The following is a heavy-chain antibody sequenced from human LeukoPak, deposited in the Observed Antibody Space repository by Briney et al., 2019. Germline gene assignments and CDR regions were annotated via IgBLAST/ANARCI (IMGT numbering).Heavy chain of an antibody. D-gene: IGHD6-19*01. CDR3: ARISSGVEYFQH. Sequence: SQTLSLTCTVSGGSISSGSYYWSWIRQPPGKGLEWIGYIYYSGSTNYNPSLKSRVTISVDTSKNQFSLKLSSVTAADTAVYYCARISSGVEYFQHWGQGTLVTVSS. CDR2: IYYSGST. J-gene: IGHJ1*01. CDR1: GGSISSGSYY. V-gene: IGHV4-61*01.